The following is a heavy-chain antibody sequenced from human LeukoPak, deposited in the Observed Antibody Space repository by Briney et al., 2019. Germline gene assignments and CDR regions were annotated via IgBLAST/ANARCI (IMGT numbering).Heavy chain of an antibody. CDR2: INNDGSSA. CDR1: GFTFGNYW. V-gene: IGHV3-74*01. J-gene: IGHJ6*02. Sequence: GGSLRLSCAASGFTFGNYWIHWVRQVPGKGLVWVSRINNDGSSASYVDSVKGRFTISRDNAKNTLFLQMNSLRAEDTAVYYCARRGTGHGMDVWGQGTTVIVSS. CDR3: ARRGTGHGMDV. D-gene: IGHD1-1*01.